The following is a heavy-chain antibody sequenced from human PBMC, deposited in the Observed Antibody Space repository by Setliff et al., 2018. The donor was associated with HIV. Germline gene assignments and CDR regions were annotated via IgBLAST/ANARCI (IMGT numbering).Heavy chain of an antibody. CDR3: IKDGTVLGRNYFYLDA. Sequence: PGGSLRLSCRVSGFIFKDYAMHWVRQAPGKGLEWVASTGWSGSTAEYADAVRGRFTISRDNAKASLYLQMDSLRLEDTALYFCIKDGTVLGRNYFYLDAWGKGTMVTVFS. V-gene: IGHV3-9*01. CDR1: GFIFKDYA. D-gene: IGHD1-1*01. CDR2: TGWSGSTA. J-gene: IGHJ6*03.